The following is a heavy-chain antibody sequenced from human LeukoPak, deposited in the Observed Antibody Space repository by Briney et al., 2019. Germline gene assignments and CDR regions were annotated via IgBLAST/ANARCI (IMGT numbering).Heavy chain of an antibody. CDR2: INPSGSST. CDR1: GYTFTSYY. Sequence: ASVKVSCKASGYTFTSYYMHWVRQAPGQGLEWMGIINPSGSSTSYAQKFQGRVTMTRDTSTSTVYMELSSLRSEDTAVYYCATNARPGGVVVPAAIKDNYFDYWGQGTLVTVSS. V-gene: IGHV1-46*01. CDR3: ATNARPGGVVVPAAIKDNYFDY. D-gene: IGHD2-2*02. J-gene: IGHJ4*02.